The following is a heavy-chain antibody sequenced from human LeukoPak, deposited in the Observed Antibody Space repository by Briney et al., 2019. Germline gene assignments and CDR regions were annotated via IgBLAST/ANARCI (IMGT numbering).Heavy chain of an antibody. CDR1: GYTFTGYY. D-gene: IGHD6-19*01. CDR3: ARDGDRGGSGWKNRLERYDY. Sequence: ASVKVSCKASGYTFTGYYMHWVRQAPGQGLEWMGWINPNSGGTNYAQKLQGRVTMTTDTSTSTAYMELRSLRSDDTAVYYCARDGDRGGSGWKNRLERYDYWGQGTLATVSS. J-gene: IGHJ4*02. CDR2: INPNSGGT. V-gene: IGHV1-2*02.